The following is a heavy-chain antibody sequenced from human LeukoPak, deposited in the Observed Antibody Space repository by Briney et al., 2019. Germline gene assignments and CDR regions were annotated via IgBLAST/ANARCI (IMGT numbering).Heavy chain of an antibody. V-gene: IGHV4-39*01. Sequence: SETLSLTCTVSGGSVSSSSYYWGWIRQPPGKGLEWIGSIYYSGSTYYNPSLKSRVTISVDTSKNQFSLKLSSVTAADTAVYYCARQYYYYYYMDVWGKGTTVTISS. J-gene: IGHJ6*03. CDR2: IYYSGST. CDR1: GGSVSSSSYY. CDR3: ARQYYYYYYMDV.